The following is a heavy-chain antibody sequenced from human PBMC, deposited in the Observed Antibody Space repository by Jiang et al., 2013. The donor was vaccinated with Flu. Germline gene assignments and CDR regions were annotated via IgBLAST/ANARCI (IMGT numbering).Heavy chain of an antibody. D-gene: IGHD2-15*01. V-gene: IGHV4-59*01. CDR3: TRGGGWQPIN. CDR1: GGSISGYY. Sequence: LVKPSETLSLTCNVSGGSISGYYWSWIRQPPGRGLEWIGNIHYTGNTKFNPSLESRVTMSVDESKKQFSLKLNSVTAADTAVYYCTRGGGWQPINWGQGSLVAVSS. CDR2: IHYTGNT. J-gene: IGHJ4*02.